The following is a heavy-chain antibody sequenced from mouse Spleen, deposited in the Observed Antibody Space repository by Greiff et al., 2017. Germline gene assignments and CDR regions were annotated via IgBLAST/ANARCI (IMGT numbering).Heavy chain of an antibody. D-gene: IGHD1-1*01. V-gene: IGHV1-15*01. CDR2: IDPETGGT. Sequence: QVQLKQSGAELVRPGASVTLSCKASGYTFTDYEMHWVKQTPVHGLEWIGAIDPETGGTAYNQKFKGKAILTADKSSSTAYMELRSLTSEDSAVYYCTREGVLRYYFDYWGQGTTLTVSS. CDR1: GYTFTDYE. J-gene: IGHJ2*01. CDR3: TREGVLRYYFDY.